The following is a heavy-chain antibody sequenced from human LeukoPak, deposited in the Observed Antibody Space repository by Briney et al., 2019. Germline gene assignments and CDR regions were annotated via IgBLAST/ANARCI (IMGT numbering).Heavy chain of an antibody. CDR2: IYSGGST. CDR3: ARKNYYDSSGYHGYFQH. CDR1: GFTVSSNN. V-gene: IGHV3-66*01. D-gene: IGHD3-22*01. J-gene: IGHJ1*01. Sequence: GGSLRLSCAASGFTVSSNNMSWVRQAPGKGLEWVSVIYSGGSTYYADSVKGRFTISRDNSKNTLYLQMNSLRAEDTAVYYCARKNYYDSSGYHGYFQHWGQGTLVTVSS.